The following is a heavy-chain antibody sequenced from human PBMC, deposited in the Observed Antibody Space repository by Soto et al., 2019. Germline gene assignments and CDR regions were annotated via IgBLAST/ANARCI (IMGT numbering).Heavy chain of an antibody. Sequence: SETLSLTCTVSGGSISSYYWSWIRQPPGKGLEWIGYIYYSGSTNYNPSLKSRVTISVDTSKNQFSLKLSSVTAADTAVYYCARGNRHYYYGSGSSVYYYYMDVWGKGTTVTVSS. CDR2: IYYSGST. CDR3: ARGNRHYYYGSGSSVYYYYMDV. V-gene: IGHV4-59*01. D-gene: IGHD3-10*01. J-gene: IGHJ6*03. CDR1: GGSISSYY.